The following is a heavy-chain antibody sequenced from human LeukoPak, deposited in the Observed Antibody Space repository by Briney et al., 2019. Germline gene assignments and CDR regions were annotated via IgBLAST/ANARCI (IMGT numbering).Heavy chain of an antibody. J-gene: IGHJ5*02. Sequence: PGGSLRLSCAASGFTFSSYEMNWVRQAPGKGLECVSVISGSGGSTYYADSVKGRFTISRDNSKNTLYLEMNSLRAEDTAVYYCAKGQSGRYFDWLLASWFDPWGQGTLVTVSS. D-gene: IGHD3-9*01. V-gene: IGHV3-23*01. CDR3: AKGQSGRYFDWLLASWFDP. CDR1: GFTFSSYE. CDR2: ISGSGGST.